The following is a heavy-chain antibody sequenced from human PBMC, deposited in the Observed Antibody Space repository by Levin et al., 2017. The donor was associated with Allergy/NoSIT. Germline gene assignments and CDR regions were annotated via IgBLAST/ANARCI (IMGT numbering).Heavy chain of an antibody. CDR2: ISESGSNT. Sequence: SCAASGLTFSTSGMSWVRQAPGKGLEWVAAISESGSNTFYRDSVKGRFTISRDNSKATLFLQMSSLRAEDTAIYYCAKASIPETGFGRYFQYWGQGTLVTVSS. D-gene: IGHD6-19*01. CDR3: AKASIPETGFGRYFQY. J-gene: IGHJ1*01. V-gene: IGHV3-23*01. CDR1: GLTFSTSG.